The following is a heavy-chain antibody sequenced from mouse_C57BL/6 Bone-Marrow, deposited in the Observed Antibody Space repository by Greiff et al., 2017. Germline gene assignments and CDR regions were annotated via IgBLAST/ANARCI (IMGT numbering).Heavy chain of an antibody. CDR1: GYSITSGYY. J-gene: IGHJ2*01. V-gene: IGHV3-6*01. CDR2: ISYDGSN. CDR3: ARPGDY. Sequence: EVKVEESGPGLVKPSQSLSLTCSVTGYSITSGYYWNWIRQFPGNKLEWMGYISYDGSNNYNPSLKNRISITRDTSKNQFFLKLNSVTTEDTATYYCARPGDYWGQGTTLTVSS.